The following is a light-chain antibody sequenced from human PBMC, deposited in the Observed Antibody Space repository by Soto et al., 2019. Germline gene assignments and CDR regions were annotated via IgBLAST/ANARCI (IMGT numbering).Light chain of an antibody. CDR2: DAS. CDR1: QDISNY. J-gene: IGKJ5*01. CDR3: QQYSHLIT. Sequence: DIQMTQSPSSLXTSXGGRVTIACQASQDISNYLNWYQQKLGKAPKLLIYDASNLETGVPSRFSGSGSGTDFTFTISSLQPEDIATYYCQQYSHLITFGQGTRLEI. V-gene: IGKV1-33*01.